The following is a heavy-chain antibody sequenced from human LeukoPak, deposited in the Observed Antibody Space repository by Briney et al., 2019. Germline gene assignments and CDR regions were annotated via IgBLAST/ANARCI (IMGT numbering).Heavy chain of an antibody. J-gene: IGHJ4*02. Sequence: GASVKVSCKASGYTFTSYDTNWMRQATGQGLEWMGWMNPNSGNTGYAQKFQGRVTMTRNTSISTAYMELSSLRSEDTAVYYCARGLLAVAGTGVDYWGQGTLVTVSS. CDR3: ARGLLAVAGTGVDY. CDR1: GYTFTSYD. V-gene: IGHV1-8*01. CDR2: MNPNSGNT. D-gene: IGHD6-19*01.